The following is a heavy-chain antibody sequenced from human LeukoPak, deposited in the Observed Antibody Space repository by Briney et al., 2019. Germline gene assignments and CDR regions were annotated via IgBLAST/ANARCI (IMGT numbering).Heavy chain of an antibody. CDR1: GGSVSNGTYY. CDR2: IYYTTST. D-gene: IGHD3-10*01. Sequence: AETLSLTWTVSGGSVSNGTYYWRWIRQPRGKGLEWIGYIYYTTSTNYHPSLKSRLTISVDTSKNQFPLKLSSVTAADTAVYYCARRGGSGRSFDYWGQGTLVTVSS. V-gene: IGHV4-61*01. J-gene: IGHJ4*02. CDR3: ARRGGSGRSFDY.